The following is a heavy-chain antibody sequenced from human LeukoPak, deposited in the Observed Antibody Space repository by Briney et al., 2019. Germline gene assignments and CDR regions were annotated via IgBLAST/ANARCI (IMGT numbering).Heavy chain of an antibody. CDR3: ARGDYDYVWGSYLS. D-gene: IGHD3-16*02. Sequence: GRSLRLSCAASGFTFDDYAMHWVRQAPGKGLEWVSGISWNSGSIGYADSVKGRFTISRDNAKNSLYLQMNSLRAEDTAVYYCARGDYDYVWGSYLSWGQGTLVTVSS. J-gene: IGHJ4*02. V-gene: IGHV3-9*01. CDR2: ISWNSGSI. CDR1: GFTFDDYA.